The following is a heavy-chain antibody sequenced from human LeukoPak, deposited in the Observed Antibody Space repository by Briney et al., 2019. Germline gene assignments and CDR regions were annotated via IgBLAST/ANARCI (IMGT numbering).Heavy chain of an antibody. V-gene: IGHV3-30*09. CDR3: AIDGPVPAAISLGYYYYGMDV. CDR2: ISYDGSNK. D-gene: IGHD2-2*01. Sequence: GGSLRLSCAASGFTFSSYAMHWVRQAPGKGLEGVAVISYDGSNKYYADSVKGRFAISRDNSKKTLYLQMNSLRAEDTAVYYCAIDGPVPAAISLGYYYYGMDVWGQGTTVSVSS. CDR1: GFTFSSYA. J-gene: IGHJ6*02.